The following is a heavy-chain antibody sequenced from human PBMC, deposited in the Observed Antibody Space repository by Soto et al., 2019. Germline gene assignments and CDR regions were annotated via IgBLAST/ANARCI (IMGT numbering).Heavy chain of an antibody. Sequence: PSENLSLTCTVSGASMISTNWWNLFRQSPGKGLEWIGEAHHSGRTNYNPSLKGRVTISVDKSKNHFSLKLSSVTAADSAVYYCARSEATGLDYWGQGTLVTVS. D-gene: IGHD1-26*01. CDR3: ARSEATGLDY. CDR2: AHHSGRT. CDR1: GASMISTNW. V-gene: IGHV4-4*02. J-gene: IGHJ4*02.